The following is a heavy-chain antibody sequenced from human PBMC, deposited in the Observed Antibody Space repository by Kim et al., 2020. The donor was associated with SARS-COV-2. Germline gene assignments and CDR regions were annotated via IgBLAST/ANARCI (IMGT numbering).Heavy chain of an antibody. Sequence: ASVKVSCKASGYTFTSYGISWVRQAPGQGLEWMGWISAYNGNTNYAQKLQGRVTMTTDTSTSTAYMELRSLRSDDTAVYYCARDLYGDYGRYYYYYGMDVWGQGTTVTVSS. J-gene: IGHJ6*02. V-gene: IGHV1-18*01. CDR1: GYTFTSYG. CDR2: ISAYNGNT. CDR3: ARDLYGDYGRYYYYYGMDV. D-gene: IGHD4-17*01.